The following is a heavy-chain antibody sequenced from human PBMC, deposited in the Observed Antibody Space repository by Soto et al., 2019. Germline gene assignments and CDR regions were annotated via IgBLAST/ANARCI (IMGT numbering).Heavy chain of an antibody. CDR3: ARVGWGFGELSTYYYYGMDV. CDR1: GGSISSGDYY. D-gene: IGHD3-10*01. V-gene: IGHV4-30-4*01. J-gene: IGHJ6*02. Sequence: PSETLSLTCTVSGGSISSGDYYWSWIRQPPGKGQERIGYIYYSGSTYYNPSLKIRVTISVDTSKNQFFLKLSSVTAAVTAVYYCARVGWGFGELSTYYYYGMDVWGQGTTVTVSS. CDR2: IYYSGST.